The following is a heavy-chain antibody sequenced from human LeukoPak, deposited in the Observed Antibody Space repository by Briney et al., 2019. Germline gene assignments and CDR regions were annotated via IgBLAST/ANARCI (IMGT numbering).Heavy chain of an antibody. CDR2: IYYSGST. V-gene: IGHV4-39*01. J-gene: IGHJ4*02. CDR1: GGSISSSSYY. Sequence: SETLSLTCTVSGGSISSSSYYWGWIRQPPGKGLEWIGSIYYSGSTYYNPSLKSRVTISVDTSKNRFSLKLSSVTAADTAVYYCARLGPDPGYSSGWGQGTLVTVSS. CDR3: ARLGPDPGYSSG. D-gene: IGHD6-25*01.